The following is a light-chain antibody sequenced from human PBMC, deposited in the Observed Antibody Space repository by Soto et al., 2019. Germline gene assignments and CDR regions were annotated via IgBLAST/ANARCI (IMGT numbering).Light chain of an antibody. CDR1: QSVSSY. J-gene: IGKJ2*01. CDR3: QRYGASSFT. Sequence: EIVLTQSPATLSLSPGERATLSCRASQSVSSYLAWYQQKPGQAPRLLIYDASNRATGIPARFSGSGSGTDFTLTISSLEPEDFAVYYCQRYGASSFTFGQGTNLEIK. CDR2: DAS. V-gene: IGKV3-11*01.